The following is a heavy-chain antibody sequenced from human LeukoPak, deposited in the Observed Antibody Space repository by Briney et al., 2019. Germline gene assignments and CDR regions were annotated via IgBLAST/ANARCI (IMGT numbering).Heavy chain of an antibody. V-gene: IGHV4-59*01. CDR1: GGSISSYY. CDR2: IYFSGST. D-gene: IGHD6-19*01. CDR3: ARGGGSGWVDY. J-gene: IGHJ4*02. Sequence: SETLSLTCTVSGGSISSYYWSWIWQPPGKGLEWIGYIYFSGSTNYNPSLKSQVTISIDTSKNRFSLKLSSVTAADTAVYYCARGGGSGWVDYWGQGTLVTVSS.